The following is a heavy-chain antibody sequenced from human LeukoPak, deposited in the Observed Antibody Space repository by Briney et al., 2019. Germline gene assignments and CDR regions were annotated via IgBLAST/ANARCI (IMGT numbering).Heavy chain of an antibody. J-gene: IGHJ2*01. D-gene: IGHD5-24*01. Sequence: SETLSLTCAVYGGSFSGYYWSWIRQPPGKGLEWSGEINHSGSTNYNPSLKSRVTISVDTSKNQFSLKPSSVTAADTAVYYCAQLRGYFDLWGRGTLVTVSS. CDR3: AQLRGYFDL. CDR2: INHSGST. CDR1: GGSFSGYY. V-gene: IGHV4-34*01.